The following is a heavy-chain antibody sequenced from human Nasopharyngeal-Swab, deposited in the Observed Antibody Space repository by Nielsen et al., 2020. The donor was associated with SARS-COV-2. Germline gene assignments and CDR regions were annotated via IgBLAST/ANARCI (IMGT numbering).Heavy chain of an antibody. CDR2: MNPNSGNT. CDR1: GYTFTSYD. J-gene: IGHJ5*02. Sequence: ASVKASCKASGYTFTSYDINWVRQATGQGLEWMGWMNPNSGNTGYAQKFQGRVTMTRNTSISTAYMELSSLRSEDTAVYYCARRRVPAATNWFDPWGQGTLVTVSS. CDR3: ARRRVPAATNWFDP. D-gene: IGHD2-2*01. V-gene: IGHV1-8*01.